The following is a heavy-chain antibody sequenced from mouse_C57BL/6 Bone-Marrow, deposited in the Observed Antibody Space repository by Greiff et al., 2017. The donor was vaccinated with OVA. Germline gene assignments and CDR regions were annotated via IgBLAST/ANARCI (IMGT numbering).Heavy chain of an antibody. V-gene: IGHV1-64*01. CDR2: IHPNSGST. CDR3: VDDYDSPYAKDY. J-gene: IGHJ4*01. CDR1: GYTFTSYW. D-gene: IGHD2-4*01. Sequence: VQLQQPGAELVKPGASVKLSCKASGYTFTSYWMHWVKQRPGQGLEWIGMIHPNSGSTNYNEKFKSKATLTVDKSSSTAYMQLSSLTSEDSAVDSGVDDYDSPYAKDYWGQGTSVTVSS.